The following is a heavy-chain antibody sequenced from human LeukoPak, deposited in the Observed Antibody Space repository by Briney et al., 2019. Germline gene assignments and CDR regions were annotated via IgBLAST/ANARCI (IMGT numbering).Heavy chain of an antibody. J-gene: IGHJ6*03. CDR1: GGSFSGYY. D-gene: IGHD2-15*01. V-gene: IGHV4-34*01. CDR2: INHSGST. CDR3: ARGRNIVVVVAATAEYYYMDV. Sequence: SETLSLTCAVYGGSFSGYYWSWIRQPPGKGLEWSGEINHSGSTNYNPSLKSRVTISVDTSKNQFSLKLSSVTAADTAVYYCARGRNIVVVVAATAEYYYMDVWGKGTTVTVSS.